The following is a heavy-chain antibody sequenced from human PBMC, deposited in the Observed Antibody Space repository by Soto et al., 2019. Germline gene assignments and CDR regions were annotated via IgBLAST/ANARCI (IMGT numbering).Heavy chain of an antibody. CDR2: MNPNSGNT. CDR3: ARERVGANDY. D-gene: IGHD1-26*01. Sequence: QVQLVQSGAEVKKPGASVKVSCKASGYTFTSYDINWVRQATGQGLEWMGWMNPNSGNTGYGQKFQGRGSITRNTAVSTAYMGLSSMGSDATAVYYCARERVGANDYWGQGALVTVSS. V-gene: IGHV1-8*01. J-gene: IGHJ4*02. CDR1: GYTFTSYD.